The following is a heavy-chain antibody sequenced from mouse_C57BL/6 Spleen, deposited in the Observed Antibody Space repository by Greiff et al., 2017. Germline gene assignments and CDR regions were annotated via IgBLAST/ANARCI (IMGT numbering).Heavy chain of an antibody. D-gene: IGHD3-1*01. CDR2: IYPRSGNT. V-gene: IGHV1-81*01. CDR3: GSRAKDNHFDY. CDR1: GYTFTSYG. Sequence: QVQLQQSGAELARPGASVKLSCKASGYTFTSYGISWVKQRPGQGLEWIGEIYPRSGNTYYNEKFKGKATLTADKSSSTAYMELRSLPSEDSAVYCCGSRAKDNHFDYWGQGTTLTVSS. J-gene: IGHJ2*01.